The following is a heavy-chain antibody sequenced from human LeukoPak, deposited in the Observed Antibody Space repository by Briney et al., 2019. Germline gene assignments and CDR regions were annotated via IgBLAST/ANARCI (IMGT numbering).Heavy chain of an antibody. Sequence: SETLSLTCTVSGGSISSYYWSWIRQPPGKGLEWIGYIYHSGSTYYNPSLKSRVTISVDRSKNQFSLKLSSVTAADTAVYYCARGLNYYGSGSYYRYFDYWGQGTLVTVSS. D-gene: IGHD3-10*01. J-gene: IGHJ4*02. CDR1: GGSISSYY. CDR3: ARGLNYYGSGSYYRYFDY. CDR2: IYHSGST. V-gene: IGHV4-59*12.